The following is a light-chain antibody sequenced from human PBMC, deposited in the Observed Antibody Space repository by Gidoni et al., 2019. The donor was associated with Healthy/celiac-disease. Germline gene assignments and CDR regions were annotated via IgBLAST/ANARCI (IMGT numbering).Light chain of an antibody. CDR1: SSDVGGYNY. CDR2: DVS. CDR3: CSYAGSYTYWV. J-gene: IGLJ3*02. Sequence: QSALTQPRSVSGSPCQSVTISCTGTSSDVGGYNYVSWYQQHPGKAPKLMIYDVSKRPSGVPDRFSGSKSGNTASLTISGLQAEDEADYYCCSYAGSYTYWVFGGGTKLTVL. V-gene: IGLV2-11*01.